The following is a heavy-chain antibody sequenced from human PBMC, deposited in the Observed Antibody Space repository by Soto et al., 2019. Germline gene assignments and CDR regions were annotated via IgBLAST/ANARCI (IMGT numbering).Heavy chain of an antibody. D-gene: IGHD6-19*01. CDR2: IIPIFGTA. Sequence: SVKVSCKASGYTFTSYGIHWVRQAPGQGLEWMGGIIPIFGTANYAQKFQGRVTITADESTSTAYMELSSLRPEDTAVYYCARGKSYSSGWYESDYYGMDVWGQGTTVTVSS. J-gene: IGHJ6*02. CDR1: GYTFTSYG. CDR3: ARGKSYSSGWYESDYYGMDV. V-gene: IGHV1-69*13.